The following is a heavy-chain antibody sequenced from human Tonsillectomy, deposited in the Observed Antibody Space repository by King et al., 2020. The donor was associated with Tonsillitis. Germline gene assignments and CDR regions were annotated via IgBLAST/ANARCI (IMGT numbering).Heavy chain of an antibody. CDR1: GFTFSSYA. Sequence: QLVQSGGDLVQPGGSLRLSCAASGFTFSSYAMSWVRQAPGKGLEWVSTISGSGGSTYYGDSVKGRFTISRDNSKNTLYLQMNSLRAEDTAVYYCAKGAPGIALAGSGAFDYWGQGTLVTVSS. D-gene: IGHD6-19*01. CDR3: AKGAPGIALAGSGAFDY. V-gene: IGHV3-23*04. J-gene: IGHJ4*02. CDR2: ISGSGGST.